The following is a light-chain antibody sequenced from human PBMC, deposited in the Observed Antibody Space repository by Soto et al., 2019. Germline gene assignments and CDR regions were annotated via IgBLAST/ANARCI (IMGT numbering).Light chain of an antibody. V-gene: IGKV3-11*01. CDR2: DAS. CDR1: QSVSRY. CDR3: QQRSSWPIT. J-gene: IGKJ5*01. Sequence: EIVLAQSPATLSLSPRARATLSCRASQSVSRYLAWYQQKPGQAPRLLIYDASDRATGIPARFSGSGSGTDFTLTISSLEPEDFAVYYCQQRSSWPITFGQGTRLEIK.